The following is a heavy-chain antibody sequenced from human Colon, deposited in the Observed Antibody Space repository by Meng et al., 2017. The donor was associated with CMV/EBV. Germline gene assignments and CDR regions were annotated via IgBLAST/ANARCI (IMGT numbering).Heavy chain of an antibody. CDR2: IRQGGGDT. V-gene: IGHV3-7*03. J-gene: IGHJ4*02. D-gene: IGHD2-8*01. CDR3: SIDVSEAGNGELDY. Sequence: GESLKISCAASGFSFTSFWMAWVRQAPGKGLEWVASIRQGGGDTYYGGSVKDRFTISRDDSKKTVYLQMNSLKSEDTAVYYCSIDVSEAGNGELDYWGQGTLVTVSS. CDR1: GFSFTSFW.